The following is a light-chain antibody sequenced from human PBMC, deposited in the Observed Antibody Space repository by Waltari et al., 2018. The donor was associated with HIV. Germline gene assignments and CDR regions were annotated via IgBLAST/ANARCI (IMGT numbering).Light chain of an antibody. Sequence: IVLTQSPGTLSLSPGEGATISCRASQSVSSSYFAWYQQKPGQAPRLLIYGASRRATGIPDRFSGSGSGTDFTLTISRLEPEDFAVYYCQQYGTSPWTFGQGTKVEIK. CDR1: QSVSSSY. CDR3: QQYGTSPWT. CDR2: GAS. V-gene: IGKV3-20*01. J-gene: IGKJ1*01.